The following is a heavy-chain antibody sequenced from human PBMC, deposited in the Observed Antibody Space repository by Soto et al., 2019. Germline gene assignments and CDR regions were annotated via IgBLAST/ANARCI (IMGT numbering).Heavy chain of an antibody. CDR2: INHSGST. CDR1: GGSFSGYY. D-gene: IGHD6-6*01. V-gene: IGHV4-34*01. J-gene: IGHJ6*02. CDR3: ARGVAPLCYYYYGMDV. Sequence: PSETLSLTCAVYGGSFSGYYWSWIRQPPGKGLEWIGEINHSGSTNYNPSLKSRVTISVDTSKNQFSLKLSSVTAADTAVYYCARGVAPLCYYYYGMDVWGQGTTVTVSS.